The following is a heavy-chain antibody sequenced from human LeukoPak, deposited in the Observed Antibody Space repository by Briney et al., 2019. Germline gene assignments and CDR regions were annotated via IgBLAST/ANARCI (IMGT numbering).Heavy chain of an antibody. J-gene: IGHJ4*02. Sequence: ASVKVSCKASGYTFTSYGIIWVRQAPGQGLEWMGWISAYNGNTNYAQKLQDRVTLTTDTSTTTACMELRSLRSDDTAVYYCASDIAAAGLGDYWGQGTLVTVSS. CDR2: ISAYNGNT. D-gene: IGHD6-13*01. V-gene: IGHV1-18*01. CDR3: ASDIAAAGLGDY. CDR1: GYTFTSYG.